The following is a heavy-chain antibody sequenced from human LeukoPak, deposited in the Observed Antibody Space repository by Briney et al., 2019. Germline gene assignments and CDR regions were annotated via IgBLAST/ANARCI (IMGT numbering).Heavy chain of an antibody. CDR3: ARGTYYYDSSGYGFDY. CDR2: ISPNSGGT. J-gene: IGHJ4*02. Sequence: ASVKVSCKASGYTFAGYYMHWVRQAPGQGLEWMGWISPNSGGTNYAQKFQGRVTMTRDTSISTAYMELSRLRSDDTAVYYCARGTYYYDSSGYGFDYWGQGTLVTVSS. CDR1: GYTFAGYY. V-gene: IGHV1-2*02. D-gene: IGHD3-22*01.